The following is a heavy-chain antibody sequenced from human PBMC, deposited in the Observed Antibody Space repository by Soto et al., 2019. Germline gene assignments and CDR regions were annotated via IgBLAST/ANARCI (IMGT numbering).Heavy chain of an antibody. CDR2: IYHSGST. J-gene: IGHJ4*02. Sequence: QLQLQESGSGLVKPSQTLSLTCAVSGGSISSGGYSWSWIRQPPGKGLEWIGYIYHSGSTYYNPSLKSRVTISVDRSKNQFSLKLSSVTAADTAVYYCARGDLTVGGNLAGFDYWGQGTLVTVSS. D-gene: IGHD2-21*02. CDR3: ARGDLTVGGNLAGFDY. CDR1: GGSISSGGYS. V-gene: IGHV4-30-2*01.